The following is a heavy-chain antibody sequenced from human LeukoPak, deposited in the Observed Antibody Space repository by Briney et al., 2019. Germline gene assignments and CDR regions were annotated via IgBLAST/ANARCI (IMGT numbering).Heavy chain of an antibody. Sequence: GSLRLSCAASGFTFSSYWMNWVRQAPGKGLEWVSTISGGGGSTYYADSVKGRFTISRDNSKNTLYLQVNSLRAEDTAVYYCAKDSYYDSSGYFNYWGQGTLVTVSS. D-gene: IGHD3-22*01. CDR3: AKDSYYDSSGYFNY. V-gene: IGHV3-23*01. CDR2: ISGGGGST. CDR1: GFTFSSYW. J-gene: IGHJ4*02.